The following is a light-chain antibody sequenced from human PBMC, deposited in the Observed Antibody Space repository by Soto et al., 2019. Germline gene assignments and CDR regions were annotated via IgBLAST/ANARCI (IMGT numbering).Light chain of an antibody. J-gene: IGLJ1*01. V-gene: IGLV3-21*02. CDR2: DDS. Sequence: SYELPHPPSLSVAPGQTARITCGGNNIGRKSVHWYQQKPGQAPVLVVYDDSDRRSGIPERFSGSNSGNTATLTISRVEAGDEADYYCQVWDSSSDHLYVFGTGTKVTVL. CDR1: NIGRKS. CDR3: QVWDSSSDHLYV.